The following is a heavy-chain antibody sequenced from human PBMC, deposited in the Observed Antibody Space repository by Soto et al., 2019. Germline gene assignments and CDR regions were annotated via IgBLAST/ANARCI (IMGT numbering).Heavy chain of an antibody. D-gene: IGHD3-9*01. J-gene: IGHJ5*02. CDR1: GGSISSSNW. CDR2: IYHSGST. Sequence: QVQLQESGPGLVKPSGTLSLTCAVSGGSISSSNWWSWVRQPPGKGLEWIGEIYHSGSTNYNPSLKSRVTISVDKSKNQFSLKLSSVTAADTAVYYCARTYYDILTGYPNWFDPWGQGTLVTVSS. CDR3: ARTYYDILTGYPNWFDP. V-gene: IGHV4-4*02.